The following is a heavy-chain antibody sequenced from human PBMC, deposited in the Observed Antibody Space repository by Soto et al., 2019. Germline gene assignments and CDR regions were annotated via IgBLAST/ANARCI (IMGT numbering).Heavy chain of an antibody. CDR2: TITSFGAA. D-gene: IGHD3-16*01. V-gene: IGHV1-69*01. Sequence: QVQLVQSGAEVRKPGSSVRVACKASGDNFRTYAINWVRQAPGQGLEWLGGTITSFGAAMYAQKFQGRVTSTADEAATTAYMELSSLRSEDTAVYYCARWGKERFRGSGMDVWGQGTTVTVSS. J-gene: IGHJ6*02. CDR1: GDNFRTYA. CDR3: ARWGKERFRGSGMDV.